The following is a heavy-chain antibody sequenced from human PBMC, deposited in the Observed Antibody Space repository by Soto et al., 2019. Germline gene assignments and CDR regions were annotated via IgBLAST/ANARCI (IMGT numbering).Heavy chain of an antibody. D-gene: IGHD2-2*01. CDR2: VSYTGNT. V-gene: IGHV4-31*03. CDR3: ARGTQV. Sequence: QVQLQESGPGLMQPSQTLSLTCTVSGGSIGSGGYWWSWIRQHPGRGLEWIGFVSYTGNTQYNPSLKSRVTISVVTSTKQFSLKLSSVTAADTAVHYCARGTQVWGQGTLVTVSS. J-gene: IGHJ4*02. CDR1: GGSIGSGGYW.